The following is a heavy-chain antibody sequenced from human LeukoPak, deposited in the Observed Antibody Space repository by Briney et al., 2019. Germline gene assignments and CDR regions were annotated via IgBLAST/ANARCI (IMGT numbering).Heavy chain of an antibody. D-gene: IGHD3-16*01. CDR2: INPKSGDT. CDR1: GYTFTGHY. V-gene: IGHV1-2*02. Sequence: ASVKVSCKASGYTFTGHYMHWVRQAPGLGLEWMGWINPKSGDTNSAQKFQGRVTMTRDTSITTAYMEVSSLTSDDTAVYYCARDGGFDYWGQGTLVIVSS. J-gene: IGHJ4*02. CDR3: ARDGGFDY.